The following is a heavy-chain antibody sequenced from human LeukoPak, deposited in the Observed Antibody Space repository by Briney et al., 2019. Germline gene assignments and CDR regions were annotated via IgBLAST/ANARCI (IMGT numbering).Heavy chain of an antibody. CDR3: AKAHGVKSYYDILTGYYPQ. V-gene: IGHV3-9*01. CDR2: ISWNSGSI. CDR1: GFTFDDYA. D-gene: IGHD3-9*01. J-gene: IGHJ4*02. Sequence: PGGSLRLSCAASGFTFDDYAMHWVRQAPGKGLEWVSGISWNSGSIGYADSVKGRFTISRDNAKNSLYLQMNSLRAEDTALYYCAKAHGVKSYYDILTGYYPQWGQGTLVTVSS.